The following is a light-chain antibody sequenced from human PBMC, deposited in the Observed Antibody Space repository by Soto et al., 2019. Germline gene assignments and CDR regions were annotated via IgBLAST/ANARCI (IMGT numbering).Light chain of an antibody. J-gene: IGKJ2*01. CDR3: QQRSNWPPT. Sequence: EIVLTQSPATLSLSPGERATLSCRASQSVSSYLAWHQQKPGQAPRLLIYDASTRATGIPARFSGSGSGTDFTLTISSLEPEDFAVYYCQQRSNWPPTFGQGTKLEIK. CDR2: DAS. V-gene: IGKV3-11*01. CDR1: QSVSSY.